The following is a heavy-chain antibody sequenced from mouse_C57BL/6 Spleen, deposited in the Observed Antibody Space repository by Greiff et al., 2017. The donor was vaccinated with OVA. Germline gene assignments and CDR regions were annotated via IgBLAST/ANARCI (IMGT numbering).Heavy chain of an antibody. D-gene: IGHD2-4*01. J-gene: IGHJ4*01. CDR2: IYPGDGDT. V-gene: IGHV1-80*01. Sequence: VQVVESGAELVKPGASVKISCKASGYAFSSYWMNWVKQRPGKGLEWIGQIYPGDGDTNYNGKFKGKATLTADKSSSTAYMQLSSLTSEDSAVYFCARLGDYDYDDGAMDYWGQGTSVTVSS. CDR3: ARLGDYDYDDGAMDY. CDR1: GYAFSSYW.